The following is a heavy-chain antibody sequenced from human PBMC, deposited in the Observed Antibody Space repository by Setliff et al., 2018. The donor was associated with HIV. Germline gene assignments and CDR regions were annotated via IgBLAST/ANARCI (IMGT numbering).Heavy chain of an antibody. CDR3: ARFDCSGGSCYPFWWFDP. Sequence: ASVKVSCKASGYTFINYHIIWVRQAPGQGLEWMGWISAYNGNTNYAQKLQGRVTMTTDTSTSTAYMELRSLRSDDTAVYYCARFDCSGGSCYPFWWFDPWGQGTLVTVSS. CDR1: GYTFINYH. D-gene: IGHD2-15*01. V-gene: IGHV1-18*01. J-gene: IGHJ5*02. CDR2: ISAYNGNT.